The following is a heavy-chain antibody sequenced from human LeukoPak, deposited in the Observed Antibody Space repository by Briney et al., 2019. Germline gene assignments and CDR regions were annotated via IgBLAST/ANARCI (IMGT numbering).Heavy chain of an antibody. D-gene: IGHD6-19*01. V-gene: IGHV3-23*01. Sequence: GRSLRLSCAASGFTFSTYAMSWVRQAPGKGLEWVSAISGSGGSTYYADSVKGRFTISRDNSKNTLYLQMNSLRAEDTAIYYCAKVTGYTSGWYEFYFDYWGQGTLVTVSS. CDR2: ISGSGGST. J-gene: IGHJ4*02. CDR3: AKVTGYTSGWYEFYFDY. CDR1: GFTFSTYA.